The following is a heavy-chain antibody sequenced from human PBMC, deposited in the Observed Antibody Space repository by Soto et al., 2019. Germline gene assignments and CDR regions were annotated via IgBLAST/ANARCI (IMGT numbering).Heavy chain of an antibody. V-gene: IGHV4-59*08. D-gene: IGHD2-15*01. CDR3: ARRYGGTFDY. Sequence: QVQLQESGPGLVKPSETLSLTCTVSGGSISSYYWSWIRQPPGKGLEWIGYIYYSGSTNYNPSLKSRVTIPVETSKNQFSLKLSSVTAAEPAVYYCARRYGGTFDYWGQGTLVTVSS. CDR2: IYYSGST. CDR1: GGSISSYY. J-gene: IGHJ4*02.